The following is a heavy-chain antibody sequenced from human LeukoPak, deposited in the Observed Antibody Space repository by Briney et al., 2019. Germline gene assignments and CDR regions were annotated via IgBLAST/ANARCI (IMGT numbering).Heavy chain of an antibody. CDR3: ARVVVVAATDY. CDR1: GXTFSDYY. CDR2: ISSSSSYT. D-gene: IGHD2-15*01. Sequence: GGSLRLSWAASGXTFSDYYVSWIRQAPGKGLEWVSYISSSSSYTNYADSVKGRFTISRDNAKNSLYLQMNSLRAEDTAVYYCARVVVVAATDYWGQGTLVTVSS. J-gene: IGHJ4*02. V-gene: IGHV3-11*05.